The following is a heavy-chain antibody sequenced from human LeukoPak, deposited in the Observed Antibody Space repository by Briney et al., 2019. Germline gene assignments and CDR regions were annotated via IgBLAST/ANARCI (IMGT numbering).Heavy chain of an antibody. J-gene: IGHJ4*02. CDR1: GGSISSYY. D-gene: IGHD3-10*01. Sequence: SETLSLTCTVSGGSISSYYWSWIRQPPGKVLEWIGYIYYSGSTNYNPSLKSRVTISVDTSKNQFSLKLSSVTAADTAVYYCARARLGEYYFDYWGQGTLVTVSS. V-gene: IGHV4-59*01. CDR2: IYYSGST. CDR3: ARARLGEYYFDY.